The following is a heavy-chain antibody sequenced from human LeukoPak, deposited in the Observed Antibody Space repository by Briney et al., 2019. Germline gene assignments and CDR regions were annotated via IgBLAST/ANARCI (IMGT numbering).Heavy chain of an antibody. CDR2: INHSGST. Sequence: PSETLSLTCAVYGGSFSGYYWSWIRQPPGKGLEWIGEINHSGSTNYNPSLKSRVTISVDTSKNQFSLKLSSVTAADTAVYYCAKFGLYYNMDVWGQGTTVTVSS. D-gene: IGHD3-16*01. V-gene: IGHV4-34*01. J-gene: IGHJ6*02. CDR1: GGSFSGYY. CDR3: AKFGLYYNMDV.